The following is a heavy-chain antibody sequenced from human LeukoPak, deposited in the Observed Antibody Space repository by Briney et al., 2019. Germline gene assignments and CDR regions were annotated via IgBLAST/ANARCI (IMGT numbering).Heavy chain of an antibody. Sequence: SETLSLTCTVSGGSVSSGSYYWSWIRQPPGKGLEWIGYIYYSGSTNYNPSLKSRVTISVDTSKNQFSLKLSSVTAADTAVYYCARDASDSGSYYFDYWGQGTLVTVSS. CDR2: IYYSGST. CDR1: GGSVSSGSYY. J-gene: IGHJ4*02. V-gene: IGHV4-61*01. CDR3: ARDASDSGSYYFDY. D-gene: IGHD1-26*01.